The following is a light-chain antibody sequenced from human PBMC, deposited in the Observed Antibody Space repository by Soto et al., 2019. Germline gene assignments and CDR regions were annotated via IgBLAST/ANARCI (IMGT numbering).Light chain of an antibody. CDR1: SSDVGAYNY. V-gene: IGLV2-14*01. J-gene: IGLJ1*01. Sequence: QSALTQPASVSGSPGPSITISCTGTSSDVGAYNYVSWFQQYPGKAPKLTIYDVSNRPSGVSNRFSGSKSGNTASLTISGLQAEDEADYYCCSYTSSSTYVFGTGTQLTVL. CDR3: CSYTSSSTYV. CDR2: DVS.